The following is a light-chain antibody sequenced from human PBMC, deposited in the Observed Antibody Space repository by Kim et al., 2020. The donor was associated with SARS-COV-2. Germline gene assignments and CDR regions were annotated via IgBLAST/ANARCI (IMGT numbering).Light chain of an antibody. CDR3: NSYSKTDGWV. CDR1: TNDIGTYNY. J-gene: IGLJ3*02. V-gene: IGLV2-14*03. Sequence: QSALTQPASVSGYPGHSVTISCNGSTNDIGTYNYISWFQQPPGKAPKLLISTISYRPSGISNRFSGSKSGNTASLSVSRLQTDDEGDYYCNSYSKTDGWVFGGGTKVTVL. CDR2: TIS.